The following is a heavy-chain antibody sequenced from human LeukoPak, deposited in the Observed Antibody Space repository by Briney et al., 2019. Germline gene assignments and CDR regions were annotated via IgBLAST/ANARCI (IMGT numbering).Heavy chain of an antibody. CDR2: INHSGTT. CDR1: DGSFSGYS. V-gene: IGHV4-34*01. J-gene: IGHJ4*02. CDR3: ARVYVTRMVVTNLRGYYFDY. Sequence: SDTLSLICAVYDGSFSGYSWNWIRQPPGKGLEWIGEINHSGTTNYNPSLKSRVTISVDTSNYQFSLRLSSVTAADTAVYYCARVYVTRMVVTNLRGYYFDYWGQGTLVTVSS. D-gene: IGHD4-23*01.